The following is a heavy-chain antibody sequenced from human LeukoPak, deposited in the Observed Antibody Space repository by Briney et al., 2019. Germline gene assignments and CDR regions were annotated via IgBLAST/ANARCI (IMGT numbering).Heavy chain of an antibody. CDR1: GGTFSSYA. CDR3: AREGLGYCSGGSCPTNWFDP. V-gene: IGHV1-69*13. Sequence: SVKVSCRASGGTFSSYAISWVRQAPGQGLEWMGGIIPIFGTANYAQKYQGRVTITADESTSTAYMELSSLRSEDTAVYYCAREGLGYCSGGSCPTNWFDPWGQGTLVTVSS. D-gene: IGHD2-15*01. J-gene: IGHJ5*02. CDR2: IIPIFGTA.